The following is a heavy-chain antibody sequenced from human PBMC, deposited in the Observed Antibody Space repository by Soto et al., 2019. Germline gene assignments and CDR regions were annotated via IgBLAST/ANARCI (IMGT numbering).Heavy chain of an antibody. J-gene: IGHJ6*02. Sequence: LRLSCTASGFTFSTYWMSWVRQAPGMGLEWVANIGEDGSEKYYVDSVKGRFTISRDNAKNSLYLQMNSLRADDTAVYYCARGSGGHNYYYGMDVWGQGTTVTVSS. CDR1: GFTFSTYW. CDR2: IGEDGSEK. D-gene: IGHD2-15*01. V-gene: IGHV3-7*03. CDR3: ARGSGGHNYYYGMDV.